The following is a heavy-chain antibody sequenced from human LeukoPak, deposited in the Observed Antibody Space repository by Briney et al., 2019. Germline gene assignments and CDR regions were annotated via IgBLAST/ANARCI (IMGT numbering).Heavy chain of an antibody. CDR1: GYSFTTYW. CDR3: ARRNTAMVDY. J-gene: IGHJ4*02. CDR2: IYPSDSYT. D-gene: IGHD5-18*01. Sequence: GESLKISCKGSGYSFTTYWIGWVRQMPGKGLEWMGIIYPSDSYTRYSPSFQGQVTISADKSISTAYLQWSSLKASDTAMYYCARRNTAMVDYWGQGTLVTVSS. V-gene: IGHV5-51*01.